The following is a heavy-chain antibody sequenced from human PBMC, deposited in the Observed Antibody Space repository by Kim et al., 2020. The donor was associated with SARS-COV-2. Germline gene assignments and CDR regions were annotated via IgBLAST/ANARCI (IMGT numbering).Heavy chain of an antibody. CDR1: GFTFSSYA. J-gene: IGHJ5*02. CDR3: AREFVKWGVAATGFDP. CDR2: ISYDGSNK. D-gene: IGHD2-15*01. V-gene: IGHV3-30*04. Sequence: GGSLRLSCAASGFTFSSYAMHWVRQAPGKGLEWVAVISYDGSNKYYADSVKGRFTISRDNSKNTLYLQMNSLRAEDTAVYYCAREFVKWGVAATGFDPWGQGTLVTVSS.